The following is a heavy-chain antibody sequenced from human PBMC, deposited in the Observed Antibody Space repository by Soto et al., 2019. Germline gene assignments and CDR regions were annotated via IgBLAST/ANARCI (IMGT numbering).Heavy chain of an antibody. Sequence: ASLKVSCKAAGYTFTIYYMHWGRQAPRQGLEWMGIINPSGGSTSYAQKFQGRVTMTRDTSTSTVYMELSSLRSEDTAVYYCARGKGATTYRYGMDVWGQGTTVTVSS. CDR1: GYTFTIYY. J-gene: IGHJ6*02. CDR2: INPSGGST. V-gene: IGHV1-46*01. CDR3: ARGKGATTYRYGMDV. D-gene: IGHD1-26*01.